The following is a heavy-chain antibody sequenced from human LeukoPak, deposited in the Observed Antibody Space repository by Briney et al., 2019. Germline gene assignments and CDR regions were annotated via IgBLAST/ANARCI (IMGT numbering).Heavy chain of an antibody. CDR2: ITGSGGST. CDR3: AKDRGRYYDSSGYYWGYYFDS. CDR1: GFTFSNYA. J-gene: IGHJ4*02. V-gene: IGHV3-23*01. Sequence: GGSLRLSCAASGFTFSNYAVTWVRQAPGKGLEWVSTITGSGGSTFYADSVKGRFTISRDNSMDTLYLQMSSLRAEDTAVYYCAKDRGRYYDSSGYYWGYYFDSWGQGILVTVSS. D-gene: IGHD3-22*01.